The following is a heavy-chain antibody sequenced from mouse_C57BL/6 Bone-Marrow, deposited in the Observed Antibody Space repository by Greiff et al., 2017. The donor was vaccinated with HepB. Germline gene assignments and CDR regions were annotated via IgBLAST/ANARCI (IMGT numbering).Heavy chain of an antibody. J-gene: IGHJ3*01. D-gene: IGHD1-1*01. V-gene: IGHV10-1*01. CDR3: VRLKPSHYYGSRAY. CDR1: GFSFNTYA. Sequence: EVKLVESGGGLVQPKGSLKLSCAASGFSFNTYAMNWVRQAPGKGLEWVARIRSKSNNYATYYADSVKDRFTISRDDSESMLYLQMNNLKTEDTAMYYCVRLKPSHYYGSRAYWGQGTLVTVSA. CDR2: IRSKSNNYAT.